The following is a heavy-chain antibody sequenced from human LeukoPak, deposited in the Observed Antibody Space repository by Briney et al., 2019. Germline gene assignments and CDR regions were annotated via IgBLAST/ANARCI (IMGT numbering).Heavy chain of an antibody. CDR1: GYTFTSYG. CDR3: ARASYDSSDFEYFQH. V-gene: IGHV1-18*01. D-gene: IGHD3-22*01. J-gene: IGHJ1*01. Sequence: GASVKVSCKASGYTFTSYGISWVRQAPGQGLGWMGWISAYNGNTNYAQKLQGRVTMTSDTSITTAYMELSRLRSDDTALFYCARASYDSSDFEYFQHWGQGTLVTVSS. CDR2: ISAYNGNT.